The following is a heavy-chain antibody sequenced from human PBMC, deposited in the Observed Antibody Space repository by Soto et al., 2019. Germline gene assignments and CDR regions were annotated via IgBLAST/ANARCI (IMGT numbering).Heavy chain of an antibody. CDR2: INPTSEYT. CDR1: GYTFTSYD. D-gene: IGHD4-4*01. Sequence: ASVKVSCKASGYTFTSYDINWVLQAPGQGLEWVGWINPTSEYTAYAQKFQGSVTLTREISTATAYMELNSMTSEDTAVSFCARQVHPGCYSAWGPGTKVTVYS. CDR3: ARQVHPGCYSA. J-gene: IGHJ5*02. V-gene: IGHV1-8*01.